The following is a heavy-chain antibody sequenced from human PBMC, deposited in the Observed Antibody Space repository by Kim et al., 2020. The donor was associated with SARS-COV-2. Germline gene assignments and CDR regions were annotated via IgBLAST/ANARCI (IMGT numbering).Heavy chain of an antibody. J-gene: IGHJ4*02. D-gene: IGHD6-13*01. CDR2: ITSSSTYT. V-gene: IGHV3-11*03. Sequence: GGSLRLSCAASGFTFSDYYMSWIRQAPGKGLEWVSYITSSSTYTNHADSVKGRFTISRDNAGNSLYLQMNTLRAEDTAVYYCARRGTSWYSQIDYWGQGT. CDR3: ARRGTSWYSQIDY. CDR1: GFTFSDYY.